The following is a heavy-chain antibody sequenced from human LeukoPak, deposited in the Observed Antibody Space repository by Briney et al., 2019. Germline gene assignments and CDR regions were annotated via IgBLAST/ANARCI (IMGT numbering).Heavy chain of an antibody. CDR3: ARVVRYYYDSSGYQAPYNWFDP. V-gene: IGHV4-34*01. D-gene: IGHD3-22*01. CDR2: INHSGST. Sequence: SETLSLTCAVYGGSFSGYYWSWIRQPPGKGLEWIGEINHSGSTNYNPSLKSRVTISVDTSKNQFSLKLSSVTAADTAVYYCARVVRYYYDSSGYQAPYNWFDPWGQGTLVTVSS. J-gene: IGHJ5*02. CDR1: GGSFSGYY.